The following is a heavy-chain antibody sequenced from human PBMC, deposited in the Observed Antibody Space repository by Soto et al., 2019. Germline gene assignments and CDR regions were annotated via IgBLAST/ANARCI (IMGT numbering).Heavy chain of an antibody. Sequence: QVQLQQWGAGLLKPSETLSPTCAVYGGSFSGYYWSWIRQPPGKGLEWIGEINHSGSTNYNPSLEIXXTXSXVTSKNQCSLRLSSVTAADTAVYYCARRTTGTTCYYWGQGTLVTVSS. V-gene: IGHV4-34*01. CDR2: INHSGST. CDR3: ARRTTGTTCYY. D-gene: IGHD1-1*01. CDR1: GGSFSGYY. J-gene: IGHJ4*02.